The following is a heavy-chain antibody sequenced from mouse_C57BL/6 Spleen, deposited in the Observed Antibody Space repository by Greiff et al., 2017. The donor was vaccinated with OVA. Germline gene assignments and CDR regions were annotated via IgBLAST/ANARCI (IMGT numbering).Heavy chain of an antibody. CDR2: SDPSDSYT. V-gene: IGHV1-69*01. Sequence: QVQLQQPGAELVMPGASVKLSCKASGYTFTSYWMHWVKQRPGQGLEWIGESDPSDSYTNYNQKFKGKSTLTVDKSSSTAYMQLSSLTSEDSAVYYCARYDYDGGGYYAMDYWGQGTSVTVSS. J-gene: IGHJ4*01. CDR1: GYTFTSYW. D-gene: IGHD2-4*01. CDR3: ARYDYDGGGYYAMDY.